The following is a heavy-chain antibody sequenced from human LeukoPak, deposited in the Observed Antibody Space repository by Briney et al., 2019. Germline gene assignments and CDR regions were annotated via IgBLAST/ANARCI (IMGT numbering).Heavy chain of an antibody. J-gene: IGHJ5*02. CDR3: ARDPSYNWNHQPHSWFDP. V-gene: IGHV4-38-2*02. D-gene: IGHD1-14*01. CDR2: IYHSGST. Sequence: SETLSPTCTVSGYSISSGYYWGWIRQPPGKGLEWIGSIYHSGSTYYNPSLKSRVTISVDTSKNQFSLKLSSVTAADTAVYYCARDPSYNWNHQPHSWFDPWGQGTLVTVSS. CDR1: GYSISSGYY.